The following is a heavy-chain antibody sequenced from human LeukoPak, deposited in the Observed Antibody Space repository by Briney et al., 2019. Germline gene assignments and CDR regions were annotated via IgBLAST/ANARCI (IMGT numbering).Heavy chain of an antibody. CDR2: ISGSGGST. J-gene: IGHJ4*02. CDR1: GFTFSSYA. Sequence: RGSLRLSCAASGFTFSSYAMSWVRQAPGPGLESFSAISGSGGSTYYADSVKGRFTISRDNSKNTLYLQMNSLRAEDTAVYYCAKDRYSSSWYFDYWGQGTLVTVSS. CDR3: AKDRYSSSWYFDY. D-gene: IGHD6-13*01. V-gene: IGHV3-23*01.